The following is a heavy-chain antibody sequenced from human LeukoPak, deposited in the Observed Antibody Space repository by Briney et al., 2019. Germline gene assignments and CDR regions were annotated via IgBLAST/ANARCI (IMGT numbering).Heavy chain of an antibody. CDR2: IIPILGIA. CDR3: ARVYGGNSAEYFQH. J-gene: IGHJ1*01. D-gene: IGHD4-17*01. Sequence: VASVKVSCKASGGTFSSYAISWVRQAPGQGLKWMGRIIPILGIANYAQKFQGRVTITADKSTSTAYMELSSLRSEDTAVYYCARVYGGNSAEYFQHWGQGTLVTVSS. CDR1: GGTFSSYA. V-gene: IGHV1-69*04.